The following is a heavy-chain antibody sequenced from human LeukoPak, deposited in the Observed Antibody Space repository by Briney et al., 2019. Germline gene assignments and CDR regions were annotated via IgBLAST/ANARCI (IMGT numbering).Heavy chain of an antibody. J-gene: IGHJ3*02. CDR1: GFTFSSYA. Sequence: PGRSLRLSCAASGFTFSSYAMHWVRQAPGKGLEWVAVISYDGSNKYYADSVKGRFTISRDNSKNTLYLQMNSLRAEDTAVYYCAKEYSGSQGAFDIWGQGTMVTVSS. CDR2: ISYDGSNK. D-gene: IGHD1-26*01. V-gene: IGHV3-30-3*01. CDR3: AKEYSGSQGAFDI.